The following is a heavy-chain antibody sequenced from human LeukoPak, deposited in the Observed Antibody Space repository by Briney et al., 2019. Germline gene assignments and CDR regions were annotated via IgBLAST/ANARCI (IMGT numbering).Heavy chain of an antibody. D-gene: IGHD2-2*01. CDR2: ISWNSGSI. CDR1: GFTFDDYA. Sequence: PGGSLRLSCAASGFTFDDYAMHWVRQAPGKGLEWVSGISWNSGSIGYADSVKGRFTISRDNAKNSLYLQMNSLRAEDTAVYYCARGGVVPAAIASWFDYWGQGTLVTVSS. J-gene: IGHJ4*02. CDR3: ARGGVVPAAIASWFDY. V-gene: IGHV3-9*01.